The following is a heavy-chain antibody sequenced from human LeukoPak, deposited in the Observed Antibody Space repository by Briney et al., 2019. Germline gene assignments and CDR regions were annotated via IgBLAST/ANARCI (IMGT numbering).Heavy chain of an antibody. CDR3: GRVGTGSYYLDC. V-gene: IGHV1-18*01. CDR2: INPDHGNT. Sequence: ASVKVSCKASGYAFTNYGLGWVRQAPGQGLEWMGWINPDHGNTHYAQNFQGRVTMTTEASTNTAYMDLRSLRSDDTALYYCGRVGTGSYYLDCWGQGTLVTVSS. D-gene: IGHD1-26*01. CDR1: GYAFTNYG. J-gene: IGHJ4*02.